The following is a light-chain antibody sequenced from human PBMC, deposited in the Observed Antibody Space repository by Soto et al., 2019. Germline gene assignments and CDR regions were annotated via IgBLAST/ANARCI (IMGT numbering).Light chain of an antibody. V-gene: IGLV2-8*01. CDR2: EVT. CDR3: SSYAGTNNDYV. CDR1: SSDVGGYNY. J-gene: IGLJ1*01. Sequence: QSVLTQPPSASGSPGQSVTISCTGTSSDVGGYNYVSWYQQHPGNAPRLMIYEVTKRPSGVPDRFSGSKSGNTASLTVSGLQAEDEADYYCSSYAGTNNDYVFGGGTKLTVL.